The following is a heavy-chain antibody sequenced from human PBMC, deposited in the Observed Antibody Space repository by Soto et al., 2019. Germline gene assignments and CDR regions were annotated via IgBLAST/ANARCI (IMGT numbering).Heavy chain of an antibody. Sequence: SETLSLTCTVSGGSVSSGSYYWSWIRQPPGKGLEWIGYIYYSGSTNYNPSLKSRVTISVDTSKNQFSLKLSSVTAADTAVYYCAGGGSGSYILFDYWGQGTLVTVSS. CDR3: AGGGSGSYILFDY. CDR1: GGSVSSGSYY. J-gene: IGHJ4*02. D-gene: IGHD1-26*01. V-gene: IGHV4-61*01. CDR2: IYYSGST.